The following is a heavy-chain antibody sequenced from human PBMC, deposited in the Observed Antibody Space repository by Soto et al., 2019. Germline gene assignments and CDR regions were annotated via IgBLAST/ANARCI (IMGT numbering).Heavy chain of an antibody. Sequence: SETLSLTCSVSGGSISGSYWSWIRQSPGKGLEWLGYVYYTGSTNYSPSLRSRVSISVDTSKNEFSLRLSSVTAADTAVYFCARSVAVPGAHIDYWGRGTQVTVSS. V-gene: IGHV4-59*01. CDR2: VYYTGST. CDR3: ARSVAVPGAHIDY. J-gene: IGHJ4*02. CDR1: GGSISGSY. D-gene: IGHD6-19*01.